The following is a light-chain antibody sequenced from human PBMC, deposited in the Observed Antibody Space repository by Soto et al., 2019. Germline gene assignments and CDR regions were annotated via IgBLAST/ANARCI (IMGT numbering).Light chain of an antibody. J-gene: IGKJ1*01. Sequence: DIQMTQSPSSLSASVGDRVIITCRASQNINSFLNWYQQKPGMAPKLLIRSASTLHSGVPSRFNGGGSGTDFTLPISSLQFEDFATYYCQQSYSTPTFGQGTKVEI. CDR3: QQSYSTPT. V-gene: IGKV1-39*01. CDR1: QNINSF. CDR2: SAS.